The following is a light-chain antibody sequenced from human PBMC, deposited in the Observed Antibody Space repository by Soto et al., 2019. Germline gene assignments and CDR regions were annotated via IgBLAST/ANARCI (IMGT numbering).Light chain of an antibody. J-gene: IGLJ1*01. V-gene: IGLV2-8*01. CDR1: SSDVGGYDY. Sequence: LTQPPSASGSPGQSVTISCTGTSSDVGGYDYVSWYQQHPGKAPKLMIYEVAIRPSGVSDRFSGSKSGNTASLTVSGLQAEDEADYYCSSYTGGNPSYVFGTGTKVTVL. CDR2: EVA. CDR3: SSYTGGNPSYV.